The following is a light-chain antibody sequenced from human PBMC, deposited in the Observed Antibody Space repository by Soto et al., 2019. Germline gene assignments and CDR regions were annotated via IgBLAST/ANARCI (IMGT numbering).Light chain of an antibody. V-gene: IGLV2-14*01. Sequence: QSALTQPASVSGSPGQSVTISCTGASSDVGGYDYVSWYQQHPGKAPKLILYEVNNPPSGVSNHFSGSKSGNTASLIISGLQADDEADYYCSSYSTTSTLVFGSGTKLTVL. J-gene: IGLJ1*01. CDR2: EVN. CDR3: SSYSTTSTLV. CDR1: SSDVGGYDY.